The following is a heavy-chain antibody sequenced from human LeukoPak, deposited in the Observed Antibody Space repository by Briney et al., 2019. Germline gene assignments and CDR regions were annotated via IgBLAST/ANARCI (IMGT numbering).Heavy chain of an antibody. J-gene: IGHJ4*02. CDR2: INHNGEAI. CDR1: GFPFSSHV. Sequence: PGGSLRLSCAASGFPFSSHVLSWVRQAPGKGLEGIAYINHNGEAIYYPDFVKGRFIISRDNAKNSLFLQMNDLRDEDTAVYYCARDYDWAFDFWGQGTRVTVSS. D-gene: IGHD3-9*01. CDR3: ARDYDWAFDF. V-gene: IGHV3-48*02.